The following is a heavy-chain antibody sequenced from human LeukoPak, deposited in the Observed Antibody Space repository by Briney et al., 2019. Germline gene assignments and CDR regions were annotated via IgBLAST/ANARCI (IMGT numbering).Heavy chain of an antibody. D-gene: IGHD4/OR15-4a*01. CDR2: IKQGGSEK. CDR1: GFTFSSYS. J-gene: IGHJ4*02. V-gene: IGHV3-7*01. CDR3: ARGPSYGDRSDFLDY. Sequence: GGSLRLSCAASGFTFSSYSMNWVRQAPGKGLEWVADIKQGGSEKYYVDSVKGRFTISRDNGKNSLYLQMNSLRAEDTAVYYCARGPSYGDRSDFLDYWGQGTLVTVSS.